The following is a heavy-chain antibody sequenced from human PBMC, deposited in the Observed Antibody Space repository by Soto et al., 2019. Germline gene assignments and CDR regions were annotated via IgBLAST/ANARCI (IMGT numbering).Heavy chain of an antibody. V-gene: IGHV4-34*01. Sequence: PSETLSLTCAVYGGSFSGYYWSWIRQPPGKGLEWIGEINHSGSTNYNPSLKSRVTISVDTSKNQFSLKLSSVTAADTAVYYCARVLAYDFWSGYYTRPNWFDPWGQGTLVTVSS. CDR1: GGSFSGYY. J-gene: IGHJ5*02. CDR2: INHSGST. D-gene: IGHD3-3*01. CDR3: ARVLAYDFWSGYYTRPNWFDP.